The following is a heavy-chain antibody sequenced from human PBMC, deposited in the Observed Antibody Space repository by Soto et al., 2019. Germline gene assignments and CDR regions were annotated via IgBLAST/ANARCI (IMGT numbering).Heavy chain of an antibody. CDR2: ISSSSSTI. J-gene: IGHJ5*02. V-gene: IGHV3-48*01. CDR3: AREYCSSTSCLNWFVP. D-gene: IGHD2-2*01. Sequence: WGSLRLSCAASGFTFSSYSMNWVRQAPGKGLEWVSYISSSSSTIYYADSVKGRFTISRDNAKNSLYLQMNSLRAEDTAVYYCAREYCSSTSCLNWFVPWGQGTLVTVSS. CDR1: GFTFSSYS.